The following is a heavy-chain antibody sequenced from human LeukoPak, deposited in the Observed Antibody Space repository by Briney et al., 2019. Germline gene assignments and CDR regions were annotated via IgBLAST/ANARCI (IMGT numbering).Heavy chain of an antibody. CDR1: GGSISSYY. CDR2: IYYSGST. Sequence: SETLSLTCTVSGGSISSYYWTWIRQPPGRGLEWIGYIYYSGSTNYNPSLTSRVTISVDTSKNQFSLKLTSVTAADTAVYYCARGVNSGYFDYCGQGTLVTVSS. J-gene: IGHJ4*02. D-gene: IGHD1-26*01. CDR3: ARGVNSGYFDY. V-gene: IGHV4-59*01.